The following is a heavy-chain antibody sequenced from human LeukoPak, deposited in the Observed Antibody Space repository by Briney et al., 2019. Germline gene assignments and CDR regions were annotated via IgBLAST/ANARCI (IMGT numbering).Heavy chain of an antibody. Sequence: PSETLSLTCTVSGGSISSSSYYWGWIRQPPGKGLEWIGSIYYSGSTCYNPSLKSRVTISVDTSKNQFSLKLSSVTAADTAVYYCARCVVATGGIDYWGQGTLVTVSS. V-gene: IGHV4-39*01. D-gene: IGHD2-21*01. CDR1: GGSISSSSYY. CDR2: IYYSGST. J-gene: IGHJ4*02. CDR3: ARCVVATGGIDY.